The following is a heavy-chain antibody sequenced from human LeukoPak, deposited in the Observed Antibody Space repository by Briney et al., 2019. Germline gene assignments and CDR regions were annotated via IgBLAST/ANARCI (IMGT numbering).Heavy chain of an antibody. Sequence: SVKVSCKASGYTFTSYGISWVRQAPGQGLEWMGRIIPILGIANYAQKFQGRVTITADKSTSTAYMELSSLRSEDTAVYYCARDRPGDYYGSSGYYHYWGQGTLVTVSS. CDR2: IIPILGIA. V-gene: IGHV1-69*04. D-gene: IGHD3-22*01. CDR1: GYTFTSYG. J-gene: IGHJ4*02. CDR3: ARDRPGDYYGSSGYYHY.